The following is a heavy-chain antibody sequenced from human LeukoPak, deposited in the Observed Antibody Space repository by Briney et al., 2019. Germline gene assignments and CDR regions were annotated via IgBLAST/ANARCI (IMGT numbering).Heavy chain of an antibody. CDR2: INANSGGT. J-gene: IGHJ6*03. D-gene: IGHD1-1*01. CDR3: ARVLEYYYMDV. V-gene: IGHV1-2*02. CDR1: GYSFTGYY. Sequence: ASVKVSCKASGYSFTGYYMHWVRQAPGQGLEWMGWINANSGGTNYAQKFQGRVTMTRDTSISTAYMELSSLRSDDTAVNYCARVLEYYYMDVWGKGTTVTVSS.